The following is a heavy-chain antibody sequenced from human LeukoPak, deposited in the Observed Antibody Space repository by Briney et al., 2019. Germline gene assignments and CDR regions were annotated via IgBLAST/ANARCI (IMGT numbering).Heavy chain of an antibody. J-gene: IGHJ3*02. V-gene: IGHV1-46*01. CDR2: INPTTGDT. D-gene: IGHD2-15*01. CDR1: GYTFTSYY. CDR3: ARYGFSAVWQGGWHAFDI. Sequence: ASVKVSCKSSGYTFTSYYMHWVRQAPGQGLEWMGIINPTTGDTTYAQKFQGRLTMTRDMSTSTVYMELSSLTSEDTAVFYCARYGFSAVWQGGWHAFDIWGQGTVVTVSS.